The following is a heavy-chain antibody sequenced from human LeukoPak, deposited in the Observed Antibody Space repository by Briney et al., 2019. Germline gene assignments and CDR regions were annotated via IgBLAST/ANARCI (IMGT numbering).Heavy chain of an antibody. CDR1: GFTFSSYA. Sequence: GRSLRLSCAASGFTFSSYAMHWVRQAPGKVLEWVAVISYDGSNKYYADSVKGRFIISRDNSKNTLYLQMNSLRAEDTAVYYCAEMGGGNNYYYYYMDVWGKGTTVTISS. CDR3: AEMGGGNNYYYYYMDV. J-gene: IGHJ6*03. CDR2: ISYDGSNK. V-gene: IGHV3-30*04. D-gene: IGHD3-16*01.